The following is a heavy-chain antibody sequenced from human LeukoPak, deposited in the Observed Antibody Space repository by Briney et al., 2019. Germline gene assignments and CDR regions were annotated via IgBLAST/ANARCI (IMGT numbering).Heavy chain of an antibody. CDR2: IFASGST. V-gene: IGHV4-61*02. Sequence: SQTLSLTCTVSGASISSGSYYWNWILQPAGKGLEWIGRIFASGSTNYNPSLKSRVTISVDTSKNQFSLKLSSVTAADTAVYYCARLRLGEGYYDSSGSDWGQGTLVTVSS. CDR1: GASISSGSYY. J-gene: IGHJ4*02. D-gene: IGHD3-22*01. CDR3: ARLRLGEGYYDSSGSD.